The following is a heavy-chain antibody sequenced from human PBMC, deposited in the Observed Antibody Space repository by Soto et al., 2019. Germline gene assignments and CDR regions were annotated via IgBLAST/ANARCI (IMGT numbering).Heavy chain of an antibody. D-gene: IGHD2-15*01. CDR2: ISAYNGNT. Sequence: ASVKVSCKASGYTFTSYGISWVRQAPGQGLEWMGWISAYNGNTNYAQKLQGRVTMTTHTSTSTAYMELRSLRSDDTAVYYCARAPARYCSGGSCYPRRHGMDVWGRGTTVTVSS. CDR3: ARAPARYCSGGSCYPRRHGMDV. J-gene: IGHJ6*02. V-gene: IGHV1-18*01. CDR1: GYTFTSYG.